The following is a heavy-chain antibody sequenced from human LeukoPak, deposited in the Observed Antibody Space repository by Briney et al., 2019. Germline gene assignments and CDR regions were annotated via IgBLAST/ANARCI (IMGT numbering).Heavy chain of an antibody. Sequence: SQTLSLTCTVSGGSISSGTHYWNWIRQPAGKGLEWIGRLYTSGSTNYNPSLKSRVTILLDTSKNKFSLKLNSVTAADTALYYCARMQRGYSYGPDAFDVWGQGTMVTVSS. CDR2: LYTSGST. CDR3: ARMQRGYSYGPDAFDV. D-gene: IGHD5-18*01. V-gene: IGHV4-61*02. CDR1: GGSISSGTHY. J-gene: IGHJ3*01.